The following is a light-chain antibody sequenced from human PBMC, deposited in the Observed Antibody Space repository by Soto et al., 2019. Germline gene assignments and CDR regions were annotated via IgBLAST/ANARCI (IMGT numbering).Light chain of an antibody. V-gene: IGLV1-51*02. J-gene: IGLJ1*01. CDR2: ENN. Sequence: QSVLTQPPPVSAAPGQKVTISCSGSSSKIGNNYVSWYQQLPGTAPKLLIYENNKRPSGIPDRFSGSKSGTSATLGITGLQTGDEADYYCGTWDSSLSAGGVFGTGTKVTVL. CDR1: SSKIGNNY. CDR3: GTWDSSLSAGGV.